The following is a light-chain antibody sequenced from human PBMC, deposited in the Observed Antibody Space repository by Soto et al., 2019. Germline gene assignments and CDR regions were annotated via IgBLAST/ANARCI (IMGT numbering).Light chain of an antibody. CDR1: SNDVGGYDY. J-gene: IGLJ2*01. CDR3: SSYAGSNIVL. Sequence: QSVLSQPPSASGSPGQSVTISCTGTSNDVGGYDYVSWFQQHPGKAPKLMIYEVNKRPSGVPDRFSGSTSGNTASLTVSGLHAEDEADYYCSSYAGSNIVLFGGGTKLTVL. CDR2: EVN. V-gene: IGLV2-8*01.